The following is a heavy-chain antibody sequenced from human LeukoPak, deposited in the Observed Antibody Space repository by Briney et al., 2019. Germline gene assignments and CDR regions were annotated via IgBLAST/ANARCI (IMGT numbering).Heavy chain of an antibody. D-gene: IGHD3-3*01. J-gene: IGHJ4*02. CDR2: ISGSGGST. CDR1: GFTFSNYG. V-gene: IGHV3-23*01. Sequence: GGSLRLSCAASGFTFSNYGMSWVRQAPGKGLEWVSDISGSGGSTYYADSVEGRFTISRDNSKNTLYLQMKSLRAEDTAVYYSANTKYDFWSDTDCWGQGTLVTVSS. CDR3: ANTKYDFWSDTDC.